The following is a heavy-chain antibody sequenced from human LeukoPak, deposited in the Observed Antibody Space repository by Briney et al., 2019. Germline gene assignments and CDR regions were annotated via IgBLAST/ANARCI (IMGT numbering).Heavy chain of an antibody. CDR3: ARRIPHYYGSGSPSHYFDY. CDR1: GGSISSGGYS. V-gene: IGHV4-30-2*01. CDR2: IYHSGST. D-gene: IGHD3-10*01. Sequence: SQTLSLTCAVSGGSISSGGYSWSWIRQPPGKGLEWIGYIYHSGSTYYNPSLKGRVTISVDRSKHQFSLKLSSVTAADTAVYYCARRIPHYYGSGSPSHYFDYWGQGTLVTVSS. J-gene: IGHJ4*02.